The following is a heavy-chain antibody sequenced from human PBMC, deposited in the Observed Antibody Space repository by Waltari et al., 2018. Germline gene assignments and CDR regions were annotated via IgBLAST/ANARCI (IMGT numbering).Heavy chain of an antibody. Sequence: QVQLQESGPGLVQPSETLSLTCSVSGGSTNPYYWSWLRQPPGKGLGWIGYIYYSGSTNYNPSLKSRVTISVDTSKNQFSLNLSSVTAADTAVDYCARLFRAGNPYFGFDNWGQGALVTVSS. CDR2: IYYSGST. J-gene: IGHJ4*02. CDR3: ARLFRAGNPYFGFDN. CDR1: GGSTNPYY. D-gene: IGHD6-19*01. V-gene: IGHV4-59*08.